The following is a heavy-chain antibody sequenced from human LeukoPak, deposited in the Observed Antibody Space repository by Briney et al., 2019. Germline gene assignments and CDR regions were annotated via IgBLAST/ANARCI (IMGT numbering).Heavy chain of an antibody. D-gene: IGHD2-2*01. Sequence: GGSLRLSCAASGFTFSRYEMNWVRQAPGKGLEWVSYISSSGSTIYYADSVKGRFTISRDNAKNSLYLQMNSLRAEDTAVYCCARIRIPGWYFDLWGRGTLVAVSS. V-gene: IGHV3-48*03. CDR2: ISSSGSTI. J-gene: IGHJ2*01. CDR1: GFTFSRYE. CDR3: ARIRIPGWYFDL.